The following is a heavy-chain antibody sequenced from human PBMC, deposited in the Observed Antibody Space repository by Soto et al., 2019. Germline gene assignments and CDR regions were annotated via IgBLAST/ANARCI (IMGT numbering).Heavy chain of an antibody. V-gene: IGHV1-2*02. CDR3: ARRKGDYYDSSGYHYYFDY. CDR2: INPNSGGT. D-gene: IGHD3-22*01. Sequence: GTSVKVSCKDSGYTLTGYYGHWVRQAPGQGLEWMGWINPNSGGTKSAQKFQGRVTMTRDTSINTVYMELSRLRSDDTAVYYCARRKGDYYDSSGYHYYFDYWGQGTLVTVSS. CDR1: GYTLTGYY. J-gene: IGHJ4*02.